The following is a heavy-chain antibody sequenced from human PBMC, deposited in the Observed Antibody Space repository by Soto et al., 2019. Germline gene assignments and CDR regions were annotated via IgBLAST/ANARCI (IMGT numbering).Heavy chain of an antibody. J-gene: IGHJ6*02. V-gene: IGHV1-69*12. CDR3: ATHHDYGGNYNYSGMDV. Sequence: QVQLVQSGAEVKKPGSSVKVSCKASGGTFSNYAISWVRQAPGQGLEWMGGIIPIFGTANYAQKFQGRVPITADDSTITSYMELSSLRSDDTAVYYCATHHDYGGNYNYSGMDVWGQGTTVTVSS. D-gene: IGHD4-17*01. CDR2: IIPIFGTA. CDR1: GGTFSNYA.